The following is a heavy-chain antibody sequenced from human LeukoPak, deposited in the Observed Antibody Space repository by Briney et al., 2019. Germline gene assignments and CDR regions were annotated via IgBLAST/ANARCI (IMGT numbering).Heavy chain of an antibody. CDR2: ISYDGSNK. V-gene: IGHV3-30-3*01. CDR3: AKDYSLY. J-gene: IGHJ4*02. CDR1: GFTFSSYA. Sequence: PGGSLRLSCAASGFTFSSYAMHWVRQAPGKGLEWVAVISYDGSNKYYADSVKGRFTISRDNSKNTLYLQMNSLRAEDTAVCYCAKDYSLYWGQGTLVTVSS. D-gene: IGHD2-21*01.